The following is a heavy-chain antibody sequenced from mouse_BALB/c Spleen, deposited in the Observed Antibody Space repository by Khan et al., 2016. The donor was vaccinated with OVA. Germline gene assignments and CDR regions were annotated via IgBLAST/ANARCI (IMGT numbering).Heavy chain of an antibody. Sequence: QVQLQQSGAELARPGASVKLSCKASGYTFTDYYINWVKQRTGQGLEWIGEISPGSGDTYYNEKFKGKATLTADNSSSTAYMQLNSLTSEASAVYFCARRNYFGYTFAYWGQGTLVTVSA. V-gene: IGHV1-77*01. J-gene: IGHJ3*01. CDR1: GYTFTDYY. CDR2: ISPGSGDT. D-gene: IGHD1-2*01. CDR3: ARRNYFGYTFAY.